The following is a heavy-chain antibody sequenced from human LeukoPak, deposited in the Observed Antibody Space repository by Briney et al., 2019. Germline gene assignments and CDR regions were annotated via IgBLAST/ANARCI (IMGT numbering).Heavy chain of an antibody. CDR3: ARDRLQLQS. Sequence: SETLSLTCTVSGGSISGYYWSWIRQPPGKRLEWIGYINYTGNTNYNPSLKSRVTISVDTSKNQFSLKLSSVTAADTAVYYCARDRLQLQSWGQGTLVTVSS. D-gene: IGHD5-24*01. CDR1: GGSISGYY. J-gene: IGHJ5*02. CDR2: INYTGNT. V-gene: IGHV4-59*01.